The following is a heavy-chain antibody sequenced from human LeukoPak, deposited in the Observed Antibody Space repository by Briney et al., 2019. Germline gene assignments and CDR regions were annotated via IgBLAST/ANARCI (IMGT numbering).Heavy chain of an antibody. CDR3: ASDRSIAALHGDWVDP. D-gene: IGHD6-6*01. J-gene: IGHJ5*02. CDR1: GYTFTGYY. Sequence: ASVKVSCKASGYTFTGYYMHWVRQAPGQGLEWMGWINPNSGGTNYAQKFQGRVTMTRDTSISTAYMWLSRLRSDDTAVYVCASDRSIAALHGDWVDPWGQGTLVTVSS. CDR2: INPNSGGT. V-gene: IGHV1-2*02.